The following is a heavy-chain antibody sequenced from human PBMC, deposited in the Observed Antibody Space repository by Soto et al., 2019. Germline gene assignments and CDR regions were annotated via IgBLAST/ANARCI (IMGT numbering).Heavy chain of an antibody. J-gene: IGHJ6*03. CDR1: GFTFSSYW. CDR3: AREAERIVVVVAAYYYYYYMDV. CDR2: IKQDGSEK. Sequence: GGSLRLSCAASGFTFSSYWMSWVRQAPGKGLEWVANIKQDGSEKYYVDSVKGRFTISRDNAKNSLYLQMNSLRAEDTAVYYCAREAERIVVVVAAYYYYYYMDVWGKGTTVTVSS. V-gene: IGHV3-7*01. D-gene: IGHD2-15*01.